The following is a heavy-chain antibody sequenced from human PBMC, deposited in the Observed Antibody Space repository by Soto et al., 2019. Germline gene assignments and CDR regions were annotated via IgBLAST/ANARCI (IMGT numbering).Heavy chain of an antibody. CDR1: GGSISSGGYY. CDR3: VRDITSPTYYYLDV. CDR2: IYYSGST. Sequence: SETLSLSCTVSGGSISSGGYYWSWIRQHPGKGLEWIGYIYYSGSTYYNPSLKSRVTISVDTSKNQFSLKLSSVTAADTAVYYCVRDITSPTYYYLDVWGKATTVTVSS. V-gene: IGHV4-31*03. J-gene: IGHJ6*03. D-gene: IGHD3-10*01.